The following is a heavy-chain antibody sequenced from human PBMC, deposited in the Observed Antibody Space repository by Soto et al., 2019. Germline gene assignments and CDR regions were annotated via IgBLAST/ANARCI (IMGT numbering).Heavy chain of an antibody. V-gene: IGHV3-15*01. Sequence: PGGSLRLSCAASGFTFSNAWMSWVRQAPGKGLEWVGRIKSKTDGGTTDYAAPVKGRFTIPRDDSKNTLYLQMNSLKTEDTAVYYCTTPRYYDFWSGYYSWGQGTLVTVS. CDR3: TTPRYYDFWSGYYS. D-gene: IGHD3-3*01. J-gene: IGHJ5*02. CDR2: IKSKTDGGTT. CDR1: GFTFSNAW.